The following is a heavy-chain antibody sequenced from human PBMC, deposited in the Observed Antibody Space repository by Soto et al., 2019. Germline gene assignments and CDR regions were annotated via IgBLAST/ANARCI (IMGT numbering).Heavy chain of an antibody. J-gene: IGHJ4*01. D-gene: IGHD3-22*01. CDR3: ARDSGPYYYDSSGYYYGY. CDR2: ISAYNGNT. V-gene: IGHV1-18*01. CDR1: GYTFTSYG. Sequence: QVQLVQSGAEVKKPGASVKVSCKASGYTFTSYGISWVRQAPGQGLEWMGWISAYNGNTNYAQKLQGRVTMTTDTSTSTAYMELRSLRSDDTAVHYCARDSGPYYYDSSGYYYGYWGHGTLVTVSS.